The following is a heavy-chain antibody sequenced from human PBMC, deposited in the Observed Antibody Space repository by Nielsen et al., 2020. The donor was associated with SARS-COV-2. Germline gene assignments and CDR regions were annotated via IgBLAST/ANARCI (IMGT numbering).Heavy chain of an antibody. CDR1: GFTFSVYW. V-gene: IGHV3-74*01. CDR3: ARDFGYCNGASCTYYGMDV. D-gene: IGHD2-15*01. CDR2: IKSDGSGT. J-gene: IGHJ6*02. Sequence: GESLKISCAASGFTFSVYWMHWVRQAPGKGLVWVSRIKSDGSGTRYADSVEGRFTISRDNAKNTLYLQMNTLRAEDTAVYYCARDFGYCNGASCTYYGMDVWGQGTTVTVSS.